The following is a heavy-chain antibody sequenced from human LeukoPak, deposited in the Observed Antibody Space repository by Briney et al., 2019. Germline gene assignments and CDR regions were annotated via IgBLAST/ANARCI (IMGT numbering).Heavy chain of an antibody. Sequence: PGGSLRLSCAASGFTFNDYYMSWIRQAPGKGLEWVSYISSSGNTIYYADSVKGRFTISRDNAKNSLYLQMNSLRAEDTAVYYCARGRIAVAGTYIPSNWGPQLYYMDVWGKGTTVTVSS. J-gene: IGHJ6*03. CDR2: ISSSGNTI. CDR1: GFTFNDYY. V-gene: IGHV3-11*04. CDR3: ARGRIAVAGTYIPSNWGPQLYYMDV. D-gene: IGHD6-19*01.